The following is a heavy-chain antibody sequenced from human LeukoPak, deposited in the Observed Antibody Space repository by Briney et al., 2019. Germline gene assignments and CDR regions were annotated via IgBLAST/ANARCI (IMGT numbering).Heavy chain of an antibody. V-gene: IGHV4-34*01. D-gene: IGHD2-21*01. CDR2: INHSGST. CDR3: ARGVFAGYFHS. CDR1: GGSFSGYY. J-gene: IGHJ4*02. Sequence: SGTLSLTCAVYGGSFSGYYWSWIRQPPRKGLGWIGEINHSGSTNYNPSLKSRVTISVDTSKNQFSLKLSSVTAADTAVYYCARGVFAGYFHSWGQGTLVTVSS.